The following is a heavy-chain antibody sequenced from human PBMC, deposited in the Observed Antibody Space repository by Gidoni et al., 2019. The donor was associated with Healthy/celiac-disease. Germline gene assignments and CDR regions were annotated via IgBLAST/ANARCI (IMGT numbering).Heavy chain of an antibody. CDR1: GFTFSSYG. Sequence: QVQLVASGGGVVQPGRSLSLSCAASGFTFSSYGMHWVRQAPGKGLEWVAVIWYDGSNKYYADSVKGRFTISRDNSKNTLYLQMNSLRAEDTAVYYCARDLVGANAGDAFDIWGQGTMVTVSS. D-gene: IGHD1-26*01. CDR2: IWYDGSNK. CDR3: ARDLVGANAGDAFDI. V-gene: IGHV3-33*01. J-gene: IGHJ3*02.